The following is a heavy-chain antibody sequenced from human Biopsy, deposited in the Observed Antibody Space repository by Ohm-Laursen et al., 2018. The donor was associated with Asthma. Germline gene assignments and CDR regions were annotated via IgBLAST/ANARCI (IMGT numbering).Heavy chain of an antibody. Sequence: SLRLSCAASGFTFDDYGMSWVRQAPGKGLDRVSGINWNGGSTGYADSVKGRFTISRDNAKNSLYLQMNSLRAEDTALYHCGRDMGGFGSGWFPVEFWGQGTLVTVSS. CDR1: GFTFDDYG. V-gene: IGHV3-20*01. J-gene: IGHJ4*02. D-gene: IGHD6-19*01. CDR2: INWNGGST. CDR3: GRDMGGFGSGWFPVEF.